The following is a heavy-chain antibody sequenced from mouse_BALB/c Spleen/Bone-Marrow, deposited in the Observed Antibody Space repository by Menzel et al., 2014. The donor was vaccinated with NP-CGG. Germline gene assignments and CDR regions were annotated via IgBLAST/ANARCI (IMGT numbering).Heavy chain of an antibody. J-gene: IGHJ4*01. Sequence: EVHLVESGGGLVQPGGSLKLSCAASGFTFSSYTMSWVRQTPEKRLEWVAYISNGGGSTYYPDTVKGRFTISRDNAKNTLYLQMNSLKSEDTAMYYCARGLRGYAMDYWGQGTSVTVSS. CDR3: ARGLRGYAMDY. D-gene: IGHD2-4*01. CDR1: GFTFSSYT. CDR2: ISNGGGST. V-gene: IGHV5-12-2*01.